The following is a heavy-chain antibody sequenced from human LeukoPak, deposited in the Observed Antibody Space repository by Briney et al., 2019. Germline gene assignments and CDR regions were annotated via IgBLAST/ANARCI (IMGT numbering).Heavy chain of an antibody. Sequence: SETLSPTCTVSGGSISSGGYYWSWIRQHPGKGLEWIGYIYYSGSTYYNPSLKSRVTILVDTSKNQFSLKLSSVTAADTAVYYCARKDGYNIVDYWGQGTLVTVSS. CDR1: GGSISSGGYY. CDR2: IYYSGST. CDR3: ARKDGYNIVDY. D-gene: IGHD5-24*01. V-gene: IGHV4-31*03. J-gene: IGHJ4*02.